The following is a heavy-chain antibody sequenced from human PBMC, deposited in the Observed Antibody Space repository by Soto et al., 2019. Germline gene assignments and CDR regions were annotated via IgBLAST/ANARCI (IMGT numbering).Heavy chain of an antibody. J-gene: IGHJ6*02. D-gene: IGHD3-22*01. CDR2: ISGSGGST. V-gene: IGHV3-23*01. CDR3: AKGGYYDSSGYPYYYYGMDV. Sequence: PGGSLRLSCAASGFTFSSYAMSWVRQAPGKGLEWVSAISGSGGSTYYADSVKGRFTISRDNSKNTLYLQMNSLRAEDTAVYYCAKGGYYDSSGYPYYYYGMDVWGQGTTVTVSS. CDR1: GFTFSSYA.